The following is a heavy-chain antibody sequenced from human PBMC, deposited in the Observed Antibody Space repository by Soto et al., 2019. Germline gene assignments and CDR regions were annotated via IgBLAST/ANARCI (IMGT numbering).Heavy chain of an antibody. CDR2: MYHSGST. CDR3: ARANDDFWRALDY. V-gene: IGHV4-30-2*01. Sequence: QLLESGSGLVKPSQTLSLTCAVSGVSISSGGYSWSWIRQPPGKGLEWIGYMYHSGSTYYNPSLKSRVTISVDRSKNQFSLNLSSVTAADTAMYYCARANDDFWRALDYWGQGT. D-gene: IGHD3-3*01. J-gene: IGHJ4*02. CDR1: GVSISSGGYS.